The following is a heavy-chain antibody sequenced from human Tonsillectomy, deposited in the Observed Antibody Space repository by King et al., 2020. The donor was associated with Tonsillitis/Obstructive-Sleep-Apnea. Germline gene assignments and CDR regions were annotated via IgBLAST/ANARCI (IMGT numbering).Heavy chain of an antibody. Sequence: VTLKESGPVLVKPTETLTLTCTVSGFSLSNARMGVSWIRQPPGKALEWLAHIFSNDGKSYTTSLKSRLTISKDTSKSQVVLTMTNMDPGDTATYYCARIADTAMASYYYYYYMDVWGKGTTVTVSS. CDR3: ARIADTAMASYYYYYYMDV. CDR2: IFSNDGK. D-gene: IGHD5-18*01. J-gene: IGHJ6*03. CDR1: GFSLSNARMG. V-gene: IGHV2-26*01.